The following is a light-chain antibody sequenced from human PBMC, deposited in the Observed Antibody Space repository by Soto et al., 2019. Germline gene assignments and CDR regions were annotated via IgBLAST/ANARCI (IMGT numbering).Light chain of an antibody. CDR1: ALPKQY. V-gene: IGLV3-25*03. CDR3: QSADSGVV. J-gene: IGLJ2*01. Sequence: SYELTQPPSVSVSPGQTARITCSGDALPKQYAYWYQQKPGQAPVLVIYKDSERPSGIPERFSGSSSGTTVTLTISGVQAEDEADYYCQSADSGVVFGGGTKLTV. CDR2: KDS.